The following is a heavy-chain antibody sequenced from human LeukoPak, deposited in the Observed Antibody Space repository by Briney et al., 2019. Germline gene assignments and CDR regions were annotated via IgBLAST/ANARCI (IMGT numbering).Heavy chain of an antibody. D-gene: IGHD3-22*01. CDR1: GGSISSGDDY. CDR2: IYYSVNT. CDR3: ARFRSHDSSGYYFDY. J-gene: IGHJ4*02. Sequence: SETLPLTCTVSGGSISSGDDYWSWIRQHPGKGLEWIGYIYYSVNTYYNPSLKSRVAISVDTSKNQFSLKLSSVTAADTAVYYCARFRSHDSSGYYFDYWGQGTLVTVSS. V-gene: IGHV4-31*03.